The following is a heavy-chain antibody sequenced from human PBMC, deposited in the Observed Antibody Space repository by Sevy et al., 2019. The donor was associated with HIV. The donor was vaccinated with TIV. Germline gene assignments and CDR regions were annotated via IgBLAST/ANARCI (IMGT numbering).Heavy chain of an antibody. V-gene: IGHV3-33*03. Sequence: GGSLRLSCAASGFAFSNYGMHWVRQAPGKGLEWVAVIWNDIINKHYEDSVRGRFTSSRDNSQNTLYLQMNSLRAEDTAVYYCASLPNNYYDIGGYSGDDAFDLWGQGTMVSISS. D-gene: IGHD3-22*01. J-gene: IGHJ3*01. CDR1: GFAFSNYG. CDR2: IWNDIINK. CDR3: ASLPNNYYDIGGYSGDDAFDL.